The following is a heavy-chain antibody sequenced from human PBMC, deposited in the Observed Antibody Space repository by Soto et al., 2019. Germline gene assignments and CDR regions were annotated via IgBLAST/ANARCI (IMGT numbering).Heavy chain of an antibody. CDR1: GGSFSGYY. CDR3: AISPYCSSTSCHYYYYYMDV. J-gene: IGHJ6*03. Sequence: SETLSLTCAVYGGSFSGYYWSWIRQPPGKGLEWIGEINHSGSTNYNPSLKSRVTISVDTSKNQFSLKLSSVTAADTAVYYCAISPYCSSTSCHYYYYYMDVWGKGTTVTVSS. V-gene: IGHV4-34*01. D-gene: IGHD2-2*01. CDR2: INHSGST.